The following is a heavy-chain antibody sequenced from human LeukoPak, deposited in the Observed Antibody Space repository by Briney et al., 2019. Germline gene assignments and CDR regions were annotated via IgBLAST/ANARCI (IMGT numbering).Heavy chain of an antibody. V-gene: IGHV4-59*12. CDR1: GGSISSYY. D-gene: IGHD6-13*01. Sequence: PSETLSLTCTVSGGSISSYYWSWIQQPPRKRLEWIGYIYYSGSTNYNPSLKSRVTIAVDTSKNQFSLKLSSVTAADTAVYYCARGGFGGYSSSWYKNWGQGTLVTVSS. CDR2: IYYSGST. CDR3: ARGGFGGYSSSWYKN. J-gene: IGHJ4*02.